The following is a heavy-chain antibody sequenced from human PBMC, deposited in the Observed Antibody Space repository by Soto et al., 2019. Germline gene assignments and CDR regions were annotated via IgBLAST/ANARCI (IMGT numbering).Heavy chain of an antibody. CDR1: GGSISSGGHY. V-gene: IGHV4-31*03. J-gene: IGHJ6*03. Sequence: SETLSLTCTVSGGSISSGGHYWSWIHQHPGKGLEWIGYIYYSGITFYNPSLKSRVTILVDTSKNQFSLELSSVTAADTAVYYCARVVKATAAAVGSYYYYMDVWGKGTTVTVSS. D-gene: IGHD6-13*01. CDR3: ARVVKATAAAVGSYYYYMDV. CDR2: IYYSGIT.